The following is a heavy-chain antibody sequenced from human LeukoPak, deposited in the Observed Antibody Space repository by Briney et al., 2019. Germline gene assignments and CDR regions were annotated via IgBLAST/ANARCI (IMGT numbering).Heavy chain of an antibody. V-gene: IGHV4-34*01. CDR1: GGSFSGYY. CDR3: AREVSSLYWWFDP. D-gene: IGHD6-13*01. Sequence: PSETLSLTCAVNGGSFSGYYWSWIRQPPGKGLEWIAEINHSGSTNFNPSLKNRVTVSVDVSKNQFSLKLSSVTAADTAVYYCAREVSSLYWWFDPWGQGTLVTVSS. J-gene: IGHJ5*02. CDR2: INHSGST.